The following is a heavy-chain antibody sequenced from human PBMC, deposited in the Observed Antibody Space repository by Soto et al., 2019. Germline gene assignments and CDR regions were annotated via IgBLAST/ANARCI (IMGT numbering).Heavy chain of an antibody. D-gene: IGHD2-21*02. Sequence: GASVKVSCKASGYIFTSYDINWVRQATGQGLEWMGWMNPNSGNTGYAPKFQGRVTMTRSTSISTVYMELSSLRSDDTAGYYCVRCVSSHVSSDSVSGLDVFDVWGQGTMVPVSS. CDR2: MNPNSGNT. V-gene: IGHV1-8*01. J-gene: IGHJ3*01. CDR3: VRCVSSHVSSDSVSGLDVFDV. CDR1: GYIFTSYD.